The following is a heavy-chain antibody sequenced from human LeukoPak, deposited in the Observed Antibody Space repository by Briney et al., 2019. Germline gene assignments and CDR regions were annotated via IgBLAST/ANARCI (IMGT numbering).Heavy chain of an antibody. Sequence: SVKVSCKASGGTFSSYAISWVRQAPGQGLEWMGGIIPIFGTANYAQKFQGRVTITADESTSTAYMELSSLRSEDTAVYYCARDSSGWYRSNWFDPWGQGTLVTVSS. V-gene: IGHV1-69*13. CDR3: ARDSSGWYRSNWFDP. CDR2: IIPIFGTA. CDR1: GGTFSSYA. D-gene: IGHD6-19*01. J-gene: IGHJ5*02.